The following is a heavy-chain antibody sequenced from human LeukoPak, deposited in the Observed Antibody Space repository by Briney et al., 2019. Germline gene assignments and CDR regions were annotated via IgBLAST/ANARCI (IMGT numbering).Heavy chain of an antibody. V-gene: IGHV3-23*01. J-gene: IGHJ4*02. CDR3: AKTVGTDDFWRGVLDY. D-gene: IGHD3-3*01. CDR2: ISGSGVDT. Sequence: GGSLRPSCAASGFIFSNYAMSWVRQAPGKGLEWVSAISGSGVDTYYTDSVKGRFTISRDNSKNRLYVQMNSLRDDDTAVYYCAKTVGTDDFWRGVLDYWGQGTLVTASS. CDR1: GFIFSNYA.